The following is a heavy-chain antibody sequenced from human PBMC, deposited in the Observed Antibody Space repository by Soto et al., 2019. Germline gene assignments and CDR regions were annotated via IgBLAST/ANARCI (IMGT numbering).Heavy chain of an antibody. V-gene: IGHV1-24*01. CDR3: ATDQVYYYGSGSYYRAGGYFDY. D-gene: IGHD3-10*01. Sequence: VKVSCKVSGYTLTELSMHWVRQAPGKGLEWMGGFDPEDGETIYAQKFQGRVTMTEDTSTDTAYMELSSLRSEDTAVYYCATDQVYYYGSGSYYRAGGYFDYWGQGTLVTVSS. CDR1: GYTLTELS. J-gene: IGHJ4*02. CDR2: FDPEDGET.